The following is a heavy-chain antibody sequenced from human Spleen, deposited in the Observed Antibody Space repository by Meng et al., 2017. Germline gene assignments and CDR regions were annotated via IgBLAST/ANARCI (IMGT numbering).Heavy chain of an antibody. CDR3: ARSPIDKYDLSALPLDY. Sequence: GESLKISCAASGFTFSRYAMNWVRQAPGKGLEWVSSSSGSGDRTYYVDSVKGRFTISRDNSKNTVFLQINSLRVEDTAVYYCARSPIDKYDLSALPLDYWGQGTLVTVSS. CDR1: GFTFSRYA. D-gene: IGHD3-16*01. V-gene: IGHV3-23*01. J-gene: IGHJ4*02. CDR2: SSGSGDRT.